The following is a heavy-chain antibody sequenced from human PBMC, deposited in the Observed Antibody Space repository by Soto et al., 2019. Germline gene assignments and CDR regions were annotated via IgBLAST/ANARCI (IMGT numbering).Heavy chain of an antibody. D-gene: IGHD4-17*01. Sequence: QVQLVQSGAEVKKPGSSVKVSCKASGGTFSSYAISWVRQAPGQGLEWMGGIIPIFGTANYAQKFQGRVTITADKSTSTAYMELGSLRSEDTAVYYCARGGLTTIVAANWFDPWGQGTLVTVSS. V-gene: IGHV1-69*06. CDR2: IIPIFGTA. CDR3: ARGGLTTIVAANWFDP. J-gene: IGHJ5*02. CDR1: GGTFSSYA.